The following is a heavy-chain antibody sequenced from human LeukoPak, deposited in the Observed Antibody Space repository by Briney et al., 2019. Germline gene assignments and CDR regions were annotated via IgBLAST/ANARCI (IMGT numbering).Heavy chain of an antibody. V-gene: IGHV3-21*01. D-gene: IGHD2-2*02. CDR2: ISSSSSYI. CDR1: GFTFSSYW. J-gene: IGHJ3*02. CDR3: AFIVVVPAAIRDAFDI. Sequence: GGSLRLSCAASGFTFSSYWMHWVRQAPGKGLEWVSSISSSSSYIYYADSVKGRFTISRDNAKNSLYLQMNSLRAEDTAVYYCAFIVVVPAAIRDAFDIWGQGTMVTVSS.